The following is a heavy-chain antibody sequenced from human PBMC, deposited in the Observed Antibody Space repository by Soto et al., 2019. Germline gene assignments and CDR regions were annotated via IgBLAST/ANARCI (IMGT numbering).Heavy chain of an antibody. J-gene: IGHJ4*02. CDR2: ISAYNGNT. CDR1: GYTFTSYG. D-gene: IGHD3-22*01. Sequence: QVQLVQSGAAVKKPGASVKVPCKASGYTFTSYGISWVRQAPGQGLEWMGWISAYNGNTNYAQKLQGRVTMTTDTSTSTAYMELRSLRSDDTAVYYCARVRYDSSGYPQWDFDYWGQGTLVTVSS. CDR3: ARVRYDSSGYPQWDFDY. V-gene: IGHV1-18*01.